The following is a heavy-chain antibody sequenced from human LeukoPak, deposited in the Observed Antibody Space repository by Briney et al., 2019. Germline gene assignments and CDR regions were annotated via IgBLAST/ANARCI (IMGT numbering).Heavy chain of an antibody. J-gene: IGHJ4*02. CDR3: ARGEWELLTFDY. CDR1: GFTFSSYE. CDR2: ISGSGSTI. Sequence: GGSLRLSCAASGFTFSSYEMNWVRQAPGKGLEWVSYISGSGSTIYYADSVKGRFTISRDNAKNSLYLQMNSLRAEDTAVYYCARGEWELLTFDYWGQGTLVTVSS. V-gene: IGHV3-48*03. D-gene: IGHD1-26*01.